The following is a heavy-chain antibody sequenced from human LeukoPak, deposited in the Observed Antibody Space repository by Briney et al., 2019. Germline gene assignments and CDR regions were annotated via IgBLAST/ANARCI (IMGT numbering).Heavy chain of an antibody. CDR1: GGSISSYH. Sequence: SETLSLTCTVSGGSISSYHWSWIRQPPGKGLEWIGYIYYTGSTSYNPSLKSRVTISVDTSKNQFSLKLSSVTAADTALYYCAREISVFGSGPRGENIWAQGTRVPVS. CDR3: AREISVFGSGPRGENI. D-gene: IGHD3-3*01. CDR2: IYYTGST. J-gene: IGHJ3*02. V-gene: IGHV4-59*01.